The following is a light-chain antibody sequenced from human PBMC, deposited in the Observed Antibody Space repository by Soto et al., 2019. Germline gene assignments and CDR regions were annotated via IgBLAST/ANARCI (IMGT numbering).Light chain of an antibody. CDR3: QQRSNWPPWT. CDR2: DAS. V-gene: IGKV3-11*01. Sequence: EIVLTQSPATLSLSPGERATLSCRASQSVSSYVAWYQQKPGQAPRLLIYDASNRATGIPARFSGGGSGTDFTLTISSIVHEDFSVYYCQQRSNWPPWTFGQGTKVEIK. CDR1: QSVSSY. J-gene: IGKJ1*01.